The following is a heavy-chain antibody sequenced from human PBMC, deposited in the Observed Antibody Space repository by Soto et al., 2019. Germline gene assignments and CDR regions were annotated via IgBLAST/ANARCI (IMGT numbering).Heavy chain of an antibody. V-gene: IGHV3-66*01. CDR2: IYKEGGT. Sequence: GGSLRLSCVASGFTVNSNYMNWFRQAPGKGLEWVSVIYKEGGTNYANTVKGRFTTSRDNSRNTVYLQMNSLRAEDTAVYYCVRDFGLADEDWYEPWGQGTRVNVAS. J-gene: IGHJ5*02. CDR1: GFTVNSNY. D-gene: IGHD6-13*01. CDR3: VRDFGLADEDWYEP.